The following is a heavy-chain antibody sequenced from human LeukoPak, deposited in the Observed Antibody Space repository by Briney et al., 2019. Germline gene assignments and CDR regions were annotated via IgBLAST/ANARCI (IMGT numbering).Heavy chain of an antibody. CDR3: ARDGMVRGVIRANYFDY. CDR2: ITTSSNYI. V-gene: IGHV3-21*01. D-gene: IGHD3-10*01. Sequence: PGGSLRLSCAASGFTFSNYNMNWVRQAPGKGLKWVSSITTSSNYIYYADSVKGRFTISRDNARNSLYLQMNSPRAEDTAVYYCARDGMVRGVIRANYFDYWGQGTLVTVSS. CDR1: GFTFSNYN. J-gene: IGHJ4*02.